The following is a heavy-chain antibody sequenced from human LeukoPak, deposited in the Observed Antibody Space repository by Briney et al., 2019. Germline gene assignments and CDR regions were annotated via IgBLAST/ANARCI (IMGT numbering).Heavy chain of an antibody. V-gene: IGHV3-23*01. D-gene: IGHD3-22*01. Sequence: GGSLRLSCAASGFTFSTYVMNWVRQAPGKGLEWVSTITGSGGTTHYADSVKGRFTISRDNSKNTLYLQMSSLRAEDTAVYYCAIFFNHYDSSVFYNFGGQGPLAPVPS. J-gene: IGHJ4*02. CDR2: ITGSGGTT. CDR1: GFTFSTYV. CDR3: AIFFNHYDSSVFYNF.